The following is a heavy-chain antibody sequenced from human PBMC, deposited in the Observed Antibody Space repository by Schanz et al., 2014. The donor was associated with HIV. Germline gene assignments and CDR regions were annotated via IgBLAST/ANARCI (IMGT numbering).Heavy chain of an antibody. CDR2: IYSGGST. V-gene: IGHV3-53*02. D-gene: IGHD3-22*01. Sequence: EVQLVETGGGLIQPGGSLRLSCAASGFTVSSNYMSWVRQAPGKGLEWVSVIYSGGSTYYTDSVKGRFTISRDNSKNTLYLQMNSLRAEDTAVYYCAKDMRNYYEWGDWFDPWGQGTLVTVSS. CDR3: AKDMRNYYEWGDWFDP. J-gene: IGHJ5*02. CDR1: GFTVSSNY.